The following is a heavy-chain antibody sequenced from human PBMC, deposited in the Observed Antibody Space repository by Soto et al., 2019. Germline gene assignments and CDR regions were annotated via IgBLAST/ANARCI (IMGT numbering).Heavy chain of an antibody. CDR1: GFSLSTSGMG. V-gene: IGHV2-5*02. J-gene: IGHJ5*02. CDR3: AHTIMAFFGSIS. Sequence: QITLKESGPTLLRPTQTLTLTCTFSGFSLSTSGMGVGWIRQPPGKALEWLALMTWDDDKRYRPSLRSRLTITKYTSKNQVVLTITNMDPVDTATYYCAHTIMAFFGSISWGQGTLVTVSS. D-gene: IGHD5-12*01. CDR2: MTWDDDK.